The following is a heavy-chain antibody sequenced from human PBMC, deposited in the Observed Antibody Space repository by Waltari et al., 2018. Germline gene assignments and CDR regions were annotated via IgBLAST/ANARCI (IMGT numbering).Heavy chain of an antibody. CDR3: ARVGLRYFDL. Sequence: QVQLQESGPGLVKPSETLSLTCTVSGGPIGSYYWSWIRQPPGKGLEWIGYIYYSGSTNYNPSLKSRVTISVDTSKNQFSLKLSSVTAADTAVYYCARVGLRYFDLWGRGTLVTVSS. CDR1: GGPIGSYY. V-gene: IGHV4-59*01. J-gene: IGHJ2*01. CDR2: IYYSGST.